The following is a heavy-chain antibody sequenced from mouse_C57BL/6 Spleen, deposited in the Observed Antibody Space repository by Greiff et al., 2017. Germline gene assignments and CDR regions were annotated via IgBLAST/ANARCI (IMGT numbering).Heavy chain of an antibody. V-gene: IGHV5-9-1*02. CDR1: GFTFSSYA. Sequence: DVMLVESGEGLVKPGGSLKLSCAASGFTFSSYAMSWVRQTPEQRLEWVAYISSGGDYIYYADTVKGRFTISRDNARNTLYLQMSSLKSEDTAMYYCTRDYGYDDADWGQGTLVTVSA. CDR3: TRDYGYDDAD. CDR2: ISSGGDYI. J-gene: IGHJ3*01. D-gene: IGHD2-2*01.